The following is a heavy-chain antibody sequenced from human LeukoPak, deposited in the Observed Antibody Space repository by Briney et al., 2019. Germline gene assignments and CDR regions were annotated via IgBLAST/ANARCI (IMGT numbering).Heavy chain of an antibody. CDR1: GFTFGDYA. CDR3: TRGLTYYYDSSGPPDAFDI. Sequence: GGSLRLSCTASGFTFGDYAMSWFRQAPGKGLEWVGFIRSKAYGATTEYAASVKGRFTISRDDSKSIAYLQMNSLKTEDTAVYYCTRGLTYYYDSSGPPDAFDIWGQGTMVTVSS. J-gene: IGHJ3*02. CDR2: IRSKAYGATT. V-gene: IGHV3-49*03. D-gene: IGHD3-22*01.